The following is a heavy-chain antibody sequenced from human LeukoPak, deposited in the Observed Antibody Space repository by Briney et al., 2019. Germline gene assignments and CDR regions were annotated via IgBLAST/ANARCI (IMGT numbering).Heavy chain of an antibody. D-gene: IGHD4-17*01. J-gene: IGHJ4*02. Sequence: PGGSLRLSCSASGFTFSSYAMHWVRQAPGKGLEYVSAISSNGGSTYYADSVKGRFTISRDNSKNTLYLRMSSLRAEDTAVYYCVKDGSTVTTPKFNYWGQGTLVTVSS. CDR1: GFTFSSYA. CDR3: VKDGSTVTTPKFNY. V-gene: IGHV3-64D*06. CDR2: ISSNGGST.